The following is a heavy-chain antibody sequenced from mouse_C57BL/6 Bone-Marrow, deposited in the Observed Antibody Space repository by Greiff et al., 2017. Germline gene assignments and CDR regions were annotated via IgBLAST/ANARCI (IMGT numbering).Heavy chain of an antibody. Sequence: VKLVESGAELARPGASVKLSCKASGYTFTSYGISWVKQRTGQGLEWIGEIYPRSGNTYYNEKFKGKATLTADKSSSTAYMELRSLTSEDSAVYFWARWNYGSSYENYWGQGTTLTVSS. D-gene: IGHD1-1*01. V-gene: IGHV1-81*01. CDR1: GYTFTSYG. CDR2: IYPRSGNT. J-gene: IGHJ2*01. CDR3: ARWNYGSSYENY.